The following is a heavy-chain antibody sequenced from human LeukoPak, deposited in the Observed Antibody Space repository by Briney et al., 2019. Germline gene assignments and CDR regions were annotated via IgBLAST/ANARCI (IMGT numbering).Heavy chain of an antibody. V-gene: IGHV1-46*01. CDR2: INPSGGST. Sequence: GASVKVSCKASGYTFTSYYMHWVRQAPGQGLEWMGIINPSGGSTSYAQKFQGRVTMTRDTSTSTVYMELSSLRSEDTAVYYCARDTREAYCGGDCYSNYWYFDLWGRGTLVTVSS. J-gene: IGHJ2*01. CDR1: GYTFTSYY. CDR3: ARDTREAYCGGDCYSNYWYFDL. D-gene: IGHD2-21*02.